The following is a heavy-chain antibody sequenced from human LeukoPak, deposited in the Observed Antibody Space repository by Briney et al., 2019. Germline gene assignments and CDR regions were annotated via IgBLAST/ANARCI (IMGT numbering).Heavy chain of an antibody. D-gene: IGHD1-26*01. CDR2: FGNSA. J-gene: IGHJ6*02. CDR3: ANHGVYSGSYSMDV. Sequence: GRSLRLSCAASGFTFSRYAMSWVRQAPGKGLEWVSTFGNSAHYADSVKGRFTISRDNSKNTLYLQMNSLRADDTAVYYCANHGVYSGSYSMDVWGQGTTVIASS. V-gene: IGHV3-23*01. CDR1: GFTFSRYA.